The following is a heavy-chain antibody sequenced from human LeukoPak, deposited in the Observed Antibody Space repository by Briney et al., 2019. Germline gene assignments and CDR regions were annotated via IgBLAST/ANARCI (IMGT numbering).Heavy chain of an antibody. CDR1: GFTFSSYA. CDR3: AKDSDTSYSYDY. V-gene: IGHV3-23*01. J-gene: IGHJ4*02. Sequence: PGGSLRLSCAASGFTFSSYAMSWVRQAPGKRLEWVSAIRGSGGSTYYADSVKGRFTISRDNSKNTLYLQMNSLRAEDTAVYYCAKDSDTSYSYDYWGQGTLVTVSS. D-gene: IGHD5-18*01. CDR2: IRGSGGST.